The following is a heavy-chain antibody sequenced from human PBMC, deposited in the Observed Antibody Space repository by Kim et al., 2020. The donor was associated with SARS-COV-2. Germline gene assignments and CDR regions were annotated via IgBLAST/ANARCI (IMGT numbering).Heavy chain of an antibody. Sequence: GGSLRLSCAASGFTFSSYAMSWVRQAPGKGLEWVSAISGSGGSTYYADSVKGRFTISRDNSKNTLYLQMNSLRAEDTAVYYCAKDGASGDYGDYQDWGQGTLVTVSS. CDR3: AKDGASGDYGDYQD. CDR1: GFTFSSYA. V-gene: IGHV3-23*01. CDR2: ISGSGGST. J-gene: IGHJ4*02. D-gene: IGHD4-17*01.